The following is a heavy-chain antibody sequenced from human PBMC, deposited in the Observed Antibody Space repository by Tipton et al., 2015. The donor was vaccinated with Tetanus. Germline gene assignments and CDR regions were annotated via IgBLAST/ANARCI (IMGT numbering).Heavy chain of an antibody. J-gene: IGHJ6*03. Sequence: GSLRLSCAASGFTFSDYYMSWIRQAPGKGLEWVSYISSSGSTIYYADSVKGRFTISRDNAENSLYLQMNSLRAEDTAVYYCASLSSGYSYYYYYYMDVWGKGTTVTVSS. CDR1: GFTFSDYY. CDR3: ASLSSGYSYYYYYYMDV. V-gene: IGHV3-11*01. D-gene: IGHD5-18*01. CDR2: ISSSGSTI.